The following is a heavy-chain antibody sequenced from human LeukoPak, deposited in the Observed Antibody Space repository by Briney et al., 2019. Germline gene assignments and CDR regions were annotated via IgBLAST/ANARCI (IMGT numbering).Heavy chain of an antibody. Sequence: SGTLSLTCAVSGGSISSNDWWVWVRQPPGTGLEWIGEIYHSGSTFYNPSLKGRVTISLDKSKNQFSLKLNSVTAADTAVYYCARYGSGAYALDVWGQGTMVTVSS. J-gene: IGHJ3*01. CDR3: ARYGSGAYALDV. CDR1: GGSISSNDW. V-gene: IGHV4-4*02. CDR2: IYHSGST. D-gene: IGHD3-10*01.